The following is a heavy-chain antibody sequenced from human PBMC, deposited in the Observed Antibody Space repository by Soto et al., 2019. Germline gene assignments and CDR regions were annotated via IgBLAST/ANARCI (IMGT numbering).Heavy chain of an antibody. Sequence: GESLRLSFATSGFTFSSFAMQWVREAPGKWLEWVAVISYDGSNKYYADSVKGRFTISRDNSKNTLYLQMNSLRAEDTAVYYCARDYYRFNSGYGFSMDVWGQGT. CDR2: ISYDGSNK. CDR1: GFTFSSFA. J-gene: IGHJ6*02. V-gene: IGHV3-30-3*01. CDR3: ARDYYRFNSGYGFSMDV. D-gene: IGHD5-12*01.